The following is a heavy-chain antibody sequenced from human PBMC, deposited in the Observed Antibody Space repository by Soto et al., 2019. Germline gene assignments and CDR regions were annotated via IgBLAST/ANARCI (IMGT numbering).Heavy chain of an antibody. D-gene: IGHD4-17*01. CDR3: GRGAYGDPVDS. CDR1: AVTLSNYW. J-gene: IGHJ4*02. Sequence: GGSLRLSCTAPAVTLSNYWIHWARQAPGKGLVWVSRINPEETTISHADSVRGRFTISRDNARDTVFLQMNSLGVEDTAVYYCGRGAYGDPVDSWGQGTLVTSPQ. CDR2: INPEETTI. V-gene: IGHV3-74*01.